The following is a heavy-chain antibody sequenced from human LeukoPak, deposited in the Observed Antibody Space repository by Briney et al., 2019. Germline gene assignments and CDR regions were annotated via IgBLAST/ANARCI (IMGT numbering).Heavy chain of an antibody. CDR3: ARALSSRGQNWFDP. V-gene: IGHV3-48*01. J-gene: IGHJ5*02. Sequence: PGGSLRLSCVVSGFTFNNYAMSWVRQAPGKGLEWVSYISSSSSTIYYADSVKGRFTISRDNAKNSLYLQMNSLRAEDTAVYYCARALSSRGQNWFDPWGQGTLVTVSS. CDR1: GFTFNNYA. D-gene: IGHD6-13*01. CDR2: ISSSSSTI.